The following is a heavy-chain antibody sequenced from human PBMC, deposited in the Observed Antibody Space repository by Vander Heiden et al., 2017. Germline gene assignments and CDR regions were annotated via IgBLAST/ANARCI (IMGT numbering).Heavy chain of an antibody. V-gene: IGHV3-33*01. CDR1: GFTCRNYG. D-gene: IGHD1-26*01. J-gene: IGHJ4*02. CDR3: AREVAPTFFDY. Sequence: QVQLVESGGGVVQPGRSLRLSCAASGFTCRNYGMHWVRQAPGKGLEWVAVIWYDGSNKYYADSVKGRFTISRDNSKNTLYLQMNSLRAEDTAVYYCAREVAPTFFDYWGQGTLVTVSS. CDR2: IWYDGSNK.